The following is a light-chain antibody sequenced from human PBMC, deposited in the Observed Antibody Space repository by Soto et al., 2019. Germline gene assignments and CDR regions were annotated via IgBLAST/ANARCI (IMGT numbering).Light chain of an antibody. J-gene: IGKJ4*01. CDR2: DAS. Sequence: EIVLTQSPGTLSLSPGERATLSCRASQSVTGSYLAWYQQKPGQAPRLLIYDASTRATGIPDRFSGSGSGADFTLTISRLEPEDFAVYYCQQYGSAHLTFGGGTKVEIK. V-gene: IGKV3-20*01. CDR1: QSVTGSY. CDR3: QQYGSAHLT.